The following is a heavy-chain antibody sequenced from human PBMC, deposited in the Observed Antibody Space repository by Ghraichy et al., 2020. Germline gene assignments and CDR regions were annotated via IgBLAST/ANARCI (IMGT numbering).Heavy chain of an antibody. D-gene: IGHD3-10*02. CDR2: ISGSGGST. CDR1: GFTFSSYA. J-gene: IGHJ4*02. Sequence: GGSLRLSCGASGFTFSSYAVSWVRQAPGKGLEWVSAISGSGGSTYYADSVKGRFTISRDNSKNPLYLLMNSLRAEDTAVYYCAKGSSYYYDRGYFDYWGQGTLVTVSS. CDR3: AKGSSYYYDRGYFDY. V-gene: IGHV3-23*01.